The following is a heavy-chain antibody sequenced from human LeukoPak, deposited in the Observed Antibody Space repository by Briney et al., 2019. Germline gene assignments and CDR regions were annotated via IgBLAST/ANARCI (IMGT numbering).Heavy chain of an antibody. D-gene: IGHD3-9*01. J-gene: IGHJ3*02. CDR1: GYTFNTYY. CDR2: INPSGSSP. CDR3: AAESGSTGNDAFDI. V-gene: IGHV1-46*02. Sequence: GASVKVSCKASGYTFNTYYMHWVRQAPGQGLEWMGRINPSGSSPSYAQQFQGRFTMTRDMSTSTAYMELSSLRSEDTAVYYCAAESGSTGNDAFDIWGQGTMVTVSS.